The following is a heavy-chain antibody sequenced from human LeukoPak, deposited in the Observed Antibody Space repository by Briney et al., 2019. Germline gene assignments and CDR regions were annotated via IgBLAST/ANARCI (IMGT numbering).Heavy chain of an antibody. CDR2: MNPNSGNT. Sequence: ASVKVSCKASGYTFTSYDINWVRQATGQGLEWMGWMNPNSGNTGYAQKFQGRVTMPRNTSISTAYMELSSLRSEDTAVYYCAFMVRGIYGMDVWGQGTTVTVSS. D-gene: IGHD3-10*01. J-gene: IGHJ6*02. V-gene: IGHV1-8*01. CDR3: AFMVRGIYGMDV. CDR1: GYTFTSYD.